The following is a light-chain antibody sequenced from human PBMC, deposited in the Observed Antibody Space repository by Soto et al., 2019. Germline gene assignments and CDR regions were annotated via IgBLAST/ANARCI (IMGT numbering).Light chain of an antibody. CDR2: WAS. Sequence: DIVMTQSPDSLAVSLGERATINCKSSQSILYSSNNKNYLAWYQQKAGQPPKLLIYWASTRESGVPDRFSGIGXGXXXXLXISXLXAXDVAVYYCQQYYSAPWTFGQGTKVEIK. V-gene: IGKV4-1*01. CDR3: QQYYSAPWT. J-gene: IGKJ1*01. CDR1: QSILYSSNNKNY.